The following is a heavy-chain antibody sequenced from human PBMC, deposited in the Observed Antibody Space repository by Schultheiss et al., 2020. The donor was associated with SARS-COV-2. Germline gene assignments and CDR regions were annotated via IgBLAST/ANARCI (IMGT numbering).Heavy chain of an antibody. Sequence: ASVKVSCKASGYTFTSYGISWVRQAPGQGLEWMGWINPNSGGTNYAQKFQGRVTMTRDTSISTAYMELRSLRSDDTAVYYCARVSRYDFWSGYRGDYFDYWGQGTLVTVSS. D-gene: IGHD3-3*01. CDR2: INPNSGGT. V-gene: IGHV1-2*02. CDR3: ARVSRYDFWSGYRGDYFDY. CDR1: GYTFTSYG. J-gene: IGHJ4*02.